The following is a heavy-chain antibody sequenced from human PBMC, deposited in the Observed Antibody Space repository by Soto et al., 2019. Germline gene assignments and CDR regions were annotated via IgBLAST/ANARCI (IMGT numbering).Heavy chain of an antibody. V-gene: IGHV3-15*07. J-gene: IGHJ6*02. D-gene: IGHD3-10*01. CDR2: IKSKTDGGTT. CDR3: TTHGGDTMVRGAPDYYYGMDV. Sequence: GGSLRLSCAASGFTFSNAWMNWVRQAPGKGLEWVGRIKSKTDGGTTDYAAPVKGRFTISRDDSKNTLYLQMNSLKTEDTAVYYCTTHGGDTMVRGAPDYYYGMDVWGQGTTVTVSS. CDR1: GFTFSNAW.